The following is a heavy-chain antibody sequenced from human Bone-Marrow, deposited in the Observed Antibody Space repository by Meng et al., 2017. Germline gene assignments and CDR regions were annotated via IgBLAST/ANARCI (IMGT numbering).Heavy chain of an antibody. V-gene: IGHV4-59*08. CDR3: ARGGWSLDY. Sequence: QVQLQESGPGLVKPSQTLSLTCTVSGGSISSSYWSWIRQPPGKGLEWIGYIYYSGSTNYNPSLKSRVAISVDTSKNQFSLNLSSVTAADTAVYYCARGGWSLDYWGQGTLVTVSS. J-gene: IGHJ4*02. D-gene: IGHD2-15*01. CDR2: IYYSGST. CDR1: GGSISSSY.